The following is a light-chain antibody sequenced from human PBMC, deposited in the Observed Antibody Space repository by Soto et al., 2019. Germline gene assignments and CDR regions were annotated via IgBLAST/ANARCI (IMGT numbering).Light chain of an antibody. CDR3: HQYGSSHS. CDR1: QSVINY. J-gene: IGKJ2*03. CDR2: GVS. Sequence: EVVLTQSPGTLSLSPGERATLSCRASQSVINYLGWYQQKPGQAPRLLIDGVSSRATGIPDRFSGSGSGTDFTLIISRLEPEDFAVYYCHQYGSSHSFGQGTKLEIK. V-gene: IGKV3-20*01.